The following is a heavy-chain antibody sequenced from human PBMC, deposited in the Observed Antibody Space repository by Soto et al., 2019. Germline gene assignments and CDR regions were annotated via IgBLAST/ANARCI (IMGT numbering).Heavy chain of an antibody. CDR2: AYSLGRP. CDR1: GGSLNSYY. D-gene: IGHD3-3*01. V-gene: IGHV4-59*01. CDR3: ARGGHVESSIRFDP. J-gene: IGHJ5*02. Sequence: SETLSLTGTVSGGSLNSYYWNWMRQPPGKKLEWIGYAYSLGRPNYNPSLKRRVTMSLDTSKNQFSLELTSVTAADTAVYYCARGGHVESSIRFDPWGQGIRVTVSS.